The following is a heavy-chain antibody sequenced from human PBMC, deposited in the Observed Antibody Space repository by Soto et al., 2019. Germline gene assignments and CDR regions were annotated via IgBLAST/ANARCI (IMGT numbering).Heavy chain of an antibody. J-gene: IGHJ5*02. CDR1: GGSISGYY. V-gene: IGHV4-59*01. CDR2: IYYSGTT. Sequence: QVQLQESGPGLVKPSESLSLTCTVSGGSISGYYWSWFRQPPGQGLEWIGYIYYSGTTYYNPSLQRRVSISVDTAKNQFSLKVTSVTAADADVYYCSRRTGRFSGWFDRWGQGTLVTVSS. CDR3: SRRTGRFSGWFDR. D-gene: IGHD3-10*01.